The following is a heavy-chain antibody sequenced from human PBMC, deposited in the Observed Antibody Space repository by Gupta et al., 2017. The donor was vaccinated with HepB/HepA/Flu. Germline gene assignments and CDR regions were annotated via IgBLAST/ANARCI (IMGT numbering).Heavy chain of an antibody. Sequence: QVQLQAWGPGLVKPSQTLSLTCTVSGGSISNSGYYWSWIRQHPGKGLEWIGFIYHNGNAHYSASLKSRVTISVDTSKNQFSLKLTSVTAADTAVYYCAKTDYDSSGFYLYGCFDPWGQETLVTVSS. CDR1: GGSISNSGYY. CDR3: AKTDYDSSGFYLYGCFDP. V-gene: IGHV4-31*03. CDR2: IYHNGNA. D-gene: IGHD3-22*01. J-gene: IGHJ5*02.